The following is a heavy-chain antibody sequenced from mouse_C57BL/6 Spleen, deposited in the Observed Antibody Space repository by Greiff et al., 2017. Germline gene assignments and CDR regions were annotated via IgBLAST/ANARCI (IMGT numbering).Heavy chain of an antibody. J-gene: IGHJ2*01. CDR2: IDPENGDT. CDR1: GFNIKDDY. V-gene: IGHV14-4*01. CDR3: TLFRGGLPD. Sequence: EVQLQQSGAELVRPGASVKLSCTASGFNIKDDYMHWVKQRPEQGLEWIGWIDPENGDTEYASQFQGKATITADTSSNTAYLQLSSLTSEDTAVYYCTLFRGGLPDWGQGTTRTVSS.